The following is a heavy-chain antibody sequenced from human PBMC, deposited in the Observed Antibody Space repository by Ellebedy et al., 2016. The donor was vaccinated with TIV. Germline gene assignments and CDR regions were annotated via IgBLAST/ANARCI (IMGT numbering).Heavy chain of an antibody. V-gene: IGHV3-7*01. J-gene: IGHJ6*03. CDR2: IKRDGSEK. CDR3: ARGGYCSGGDCYRPYYYYYMDV. Sequence: GGSLRLXCPASGFTFGDYWMSWVRQAPGKGLEWVANIKRDGSEKYFVDSVKGRFAMTRDNAQNSLILQMNSLRAEDTAVYYCARGGYCSGGDCYRPYYYYYMDVWGKGTTVTVSS. D-gene: IGHD2-15*01. CDR1: GFTFGDYW.